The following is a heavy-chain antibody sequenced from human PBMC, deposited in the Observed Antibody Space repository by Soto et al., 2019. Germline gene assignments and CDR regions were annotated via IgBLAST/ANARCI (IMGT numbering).Heavy chain of an antibody. V-gene: IGHV3-33*01. CDR2: IWYDGSNK. J-gene: IGHJ6*02. CDR1: GFTFNNYG. Sequence: PGGSLRLSCAASGFTFNNYGMHWVRQVPGKGLEWVAVIWYDGSNKDYADSVKGRFTISRDNSKNTLYLQMNSLRAEDTAVYYCARDYGDYLFWYYGMDVWGQGTTVTVSS. D-gene: IGHD4-17*01. CDR3: ARDYGDYLFWYYGMDV.